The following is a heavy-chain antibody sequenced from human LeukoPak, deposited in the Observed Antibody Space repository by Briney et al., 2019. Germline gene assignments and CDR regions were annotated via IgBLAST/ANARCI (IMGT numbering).Heavy chain of an antibody. CDR1: EFSVGSNY. CDR3: ARDQPSVGWGFDS. Sequence: PGGSLRLSCAASEFSVGSNYMTWVRQAPGKGLEWVSLIYSGGSTYYADSVKGRFTISRDNSKNTLHLQMNSLRAEDTGLYYCARDQPSVGWGFDSWGRGTLVIVSS. V-gene: IGHV3-66*01. CDR2: IYSGGST. J-gene: IGHJ4*02. D-gene: IGHD2-15*01.